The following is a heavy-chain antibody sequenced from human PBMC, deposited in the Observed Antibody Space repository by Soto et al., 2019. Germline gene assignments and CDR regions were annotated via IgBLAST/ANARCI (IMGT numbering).Heavy chain of an antibody. CDR1: GFTFSSYG. D-gene: IGHD6-19*01. CDR2: IWYDGSNK. J-gene: IGHJ4*02. CDR3: ARDRTPSGWSFDY. Sequence: SLRLSCAASGFTFSSYGMHWVRQAPGKGLEWVAVIWYDGSNKYYADSVKGRFTISRDNSKNTLYLQMNSLRAEDTAVYYCARDRTPSGWSFDYWGQGTLVTVSS. V-gene: IGHV3-33*01.